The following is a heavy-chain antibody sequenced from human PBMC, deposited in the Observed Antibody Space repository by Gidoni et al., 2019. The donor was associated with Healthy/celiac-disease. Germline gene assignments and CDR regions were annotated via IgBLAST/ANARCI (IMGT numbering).Heavy chain of an antibody. D-gene: IGHD5-12*01. J-gene: IGHJ4*02. CDR2: IKQDGSEK. CDR3: ARDSPDGYNGDYFDY. V-gene: IGHV3-7*03. Sequence: EVQLVESGGGLVQPGGSLRLSCAASGFTLSSYWMSWVRQAPGKGLGWVANIKQDGSEKYYVDSVKGRFTISRDNAKNSLYLQMNSLRAEDTAVYYCARDSPDGYNGDYFDYWGQGTLVTVSS. CDR1: GFTLSSYW.